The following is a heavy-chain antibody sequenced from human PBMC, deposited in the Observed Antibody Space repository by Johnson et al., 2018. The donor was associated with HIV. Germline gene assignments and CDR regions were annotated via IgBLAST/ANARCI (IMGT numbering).Heavy chain of an antibody. J-gene: IGHJ3*02. V-gene: IGHV3-30*18. CDR3: AKHSSSWYDDAFDI. CDR2: ISYDGSDK. Sequence: QVQLVESGGGAVRPGGSLRLSCVVSGFTFSSYGMHWVRQAPAKGLEWVAVISYDGSDKDYADPVKGRFTISRDNSKNTLFLQMNSLRAEDTAVYYCAKHSSSWYDDAFDIWGQGTMVTVSS. D-gene: IGHD6-13*01. CDR1: GFTFSSYG.